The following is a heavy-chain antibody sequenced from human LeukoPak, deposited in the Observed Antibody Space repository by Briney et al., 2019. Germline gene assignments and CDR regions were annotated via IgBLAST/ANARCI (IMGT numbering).Heavy chain of an antibody. CDR1: GYSISSGYY. Sequence: SETLSLTCTVSGYSISSGYYGSWIRQPPGKGLEWIGYFYTSANTNYNPSLKSRVTMSVDTSKNQFSLKLTSVTVADTGVYYCARGLRDEERHYGYYYMDVWGKGTTVTVSS. CDR2: FYTSANT. CDR3: ARGLRDEERHYGYYYMDV. V-gene: IGHV4-4*09. D-gene: IGHD3-22*01. J-gene: IGHJ6*03.